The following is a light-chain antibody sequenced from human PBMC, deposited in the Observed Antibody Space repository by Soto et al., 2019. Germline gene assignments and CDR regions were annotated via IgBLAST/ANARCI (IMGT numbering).Light chain of an antibody. CDR3: AAWDDSLSGPL. CDR1: SANIGRNY. J-gene: IGLJ2*01. CDR2: KNN. V-gene: IGLV1-47*01. Sequence: QSVLTQPPSESGTPGQRVTISCSGSSANIGRNYVSWYQQLPGTAPKLLIYKNNQRPSGVPDRFSGSRSGTSASLAISALRSEDEADYYCAAWDDSLSGPLLGGGTQMTV.